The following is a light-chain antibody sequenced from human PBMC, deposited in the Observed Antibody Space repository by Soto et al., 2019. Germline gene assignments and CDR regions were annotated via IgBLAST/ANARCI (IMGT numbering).Light chain of an antibody. CDR1: QDISGW. Sequence: DIQISQSPSSFSAYVGDRVTMTCRASQDISGWLAWYQQKPGRAPKLLIYAASSLQSGVPTRFAGNGSGTCFTLTITSLQPEDFATYYCLKADTSPINCGQGTRLEIK. CDR2: AAS. CDR3: LKADTSPIN. J-gene: IGKJ5*01. V-gene: IGKV1-12*01.